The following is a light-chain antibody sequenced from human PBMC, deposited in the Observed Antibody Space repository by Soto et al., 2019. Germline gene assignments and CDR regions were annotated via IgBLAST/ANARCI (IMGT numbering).Light chain of an antibody. V-gene: IGLV2-23*03. J-gene: IGLJ2*01. CDR2: EGS. CDR1: SSDVGSYNL. CDR3: CSYAGSSTFVV. Sequence: QSALTQPASVSGSPGQSITISCTGTSSDVGSYNLVSWYQQHPGKAPKLMIYEGSKRPSGVSNRFSGSKSGNTASLTISGLPAEYEADYYCCSYAGSSTFVVFGGGTKVTVL.